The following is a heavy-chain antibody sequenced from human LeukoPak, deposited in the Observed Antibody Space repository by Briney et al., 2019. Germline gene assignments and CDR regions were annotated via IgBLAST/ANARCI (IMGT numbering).Heavy chain of an antibody. CDR1: GGSFSGYY. V-gene: IGHV4-34*01. CDR3: ARGEYCSSTSCYTFDY. D-gene: IGHD2-2*02. J-gene: IGHJ4*02. Sequence: KPSETLSLTCAVYGGSFSGYYWSWIRQPPGKGLEWIGEINHSGSTNYNPSLKSRVTISVDTSKNQFSLKLSSVTAADTAVYYCARGEYCSSTSCYTFDYWGQGTLATVSS. CDR2: INHSGST.